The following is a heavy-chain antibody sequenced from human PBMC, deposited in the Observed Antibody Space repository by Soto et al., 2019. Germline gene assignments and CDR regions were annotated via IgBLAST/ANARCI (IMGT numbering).Heavy chain of an antibody. CDR1: GFTFDDYT. CDR2: ISWDGGST. CDR3: AKDSRDGYNYFDY. D-gene: IGHD5-12*01. Sequence: PGGSLRLSCAASGFTFDDYTMHWVRQAPGKGLEWVSLISWDGGSTYYADSVKGRFTISRDNSKNSLHLQMNSLRTEDTALYYCAKDSRDGYNYFDYWGQGTLVTVS. V-gene: IGHV3-43*01. J-gene: IGHJ4*02.